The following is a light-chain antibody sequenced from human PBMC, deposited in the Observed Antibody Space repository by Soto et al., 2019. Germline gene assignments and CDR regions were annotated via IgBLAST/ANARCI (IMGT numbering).Light chain of an antibody. CDR2: SAS. J-gene: IGKJ4*01. Sequence: ETILTQSPAILSVSPGERATLSCRASQSIRSNLAWYQQIPGQAPRLLVYSASTRATGIPARFSGSGSGTDFTLTITSLQYEDFAVYYCQHYFDRPLTFGGGTKVDI. V-gene: IGKV3-15*01. CDR1: QSIRSN. CDR3: QHYFDRPLT.